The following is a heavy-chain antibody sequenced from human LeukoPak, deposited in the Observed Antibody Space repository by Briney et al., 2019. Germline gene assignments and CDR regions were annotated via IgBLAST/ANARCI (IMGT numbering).Heavy chain of an antibody. V-gene: IGHV4-59*01. CDR1: GGSFSGYY. Sequence: SETLSLTCAVYGGSFSGYYWSWIRQPPGKGLEWIGYIYYSGSTNYNPSLKSRVTISVDTSKNQFSLKLSSVTAADTAVYYCARPYGDYFVDDAFDIWGQGTMVTVSS. D-gene: IGHD4-17*01. J-gene: IGHJ3*02. CDR2: IYYSGST. CDR3: ARPYGDYFVDDAFDI.